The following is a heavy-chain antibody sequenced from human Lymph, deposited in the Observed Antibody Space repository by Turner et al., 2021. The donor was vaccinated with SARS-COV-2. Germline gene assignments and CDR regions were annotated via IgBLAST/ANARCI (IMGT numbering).Heavy chain of an antibody. V-gene: IGHV1-24*01. CDR1: GSTLTELS. Sequence: QVQLVQSGAEVKKPGASVRVPCKVSGSTLTELSMHWVRQAPGKGLEWMGGFDLEDGETIYAQKFQGRVTMTEDTSTDTPYMELSSLRSEDTAVYYCAIGSSKPQWLDLFWYWGQGTLVTVSS. D-gene: IGHD6-19*01. J-gene: IGHJ4*02. CDR3: AIGSSKPQWLDLFWY. CDR2: FDLEDGET.